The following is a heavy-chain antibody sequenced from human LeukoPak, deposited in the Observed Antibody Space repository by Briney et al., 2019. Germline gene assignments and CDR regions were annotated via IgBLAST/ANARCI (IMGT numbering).Heavy chain of an antibody. CDR3: ARAGIAARRPNNWFDP. Sequence: PGGSLRLSCAASGFTFSSYGMHLVRQAPGKGLEWVAVRWYDGSNKYYADSVKGRFTISRDNSKNTLYLQMNSLRAEDTAVYYCARAGIAARRPNNWFDPWGQGTLVTVSS. V-gene: IGHV3-33*01. D-gene: IGHD6-6*01. CDR1: GFTFSSYG. J-gene: IGHJ5*02. CDR2: RWYDGSNK.